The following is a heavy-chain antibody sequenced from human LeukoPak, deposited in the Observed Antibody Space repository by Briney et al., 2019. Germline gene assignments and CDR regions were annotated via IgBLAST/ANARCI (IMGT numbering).Heavy chain of an antibody. CDR3: ARLLRYYYMDV. CDR2: IKQDGSEK. V-gene: IGHV3-7*01. CDR1: GFTFSSNW. Sequence: GGSLRLSCAASGFTFSSNWMSWVRQAPGKGLEWVANIKQDGSEKYYVDSVKGRFTISRDNAKNSLYLQMNSLRAEDTAVYYCARLLRYYYMDVWGKGTTVTVSS. J-gene: IGHJ6*03.